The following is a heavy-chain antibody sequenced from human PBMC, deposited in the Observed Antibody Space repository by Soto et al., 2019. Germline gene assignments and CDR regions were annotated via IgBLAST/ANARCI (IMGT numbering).Heavy chain of an antibody. CDR3: ASTRNIVVVPAAILKVVDYDGMDV. J-gene: IGHJ6*02. CDR2: IIPIFGTA. D-gene: IGHD2-2*02. CDR1: GGTFSSYA. Sequence: QVQLVQSGAEVKKPGSSVKVSCKASGGTFSSYAISWVRQAPGQGLEWMGGIIPIFGTANYAQKFQGRVTITADESTRTAYMELSSLRSEATAVYYWASTRNIVVVPAAILKVVDYDGMDVWGQGTTVTVSS. V-gene: IGHV1-69*01.